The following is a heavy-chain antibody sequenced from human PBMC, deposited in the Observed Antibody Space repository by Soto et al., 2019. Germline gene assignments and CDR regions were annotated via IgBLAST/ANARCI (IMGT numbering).Heavy chain of an antibody. Sequence: QAQLVESGGGLVKPGGSLTLSCAVSGFKVTDYYMSWIRQAPGKGLDWVAMISRSGNTIHYADSVNGRLTISKDNAKTSLYLQMTSLSPEDSAVDYCAIGEDVFLYYYMDVWGKGTTVIVSS. CDR2: ISRSGNTI. J-gene: IGHJ6*03. V-gene: IGHV3-11*01. D-gene: IGHD3-10*02. CDR3: AIGEDVFLYYYMDV. CDR1: GFKVTDYY.